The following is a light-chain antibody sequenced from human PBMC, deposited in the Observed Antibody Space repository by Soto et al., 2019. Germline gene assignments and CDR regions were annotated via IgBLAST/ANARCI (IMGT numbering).Light chain of an antibody. CDR3: QQYYSYLRT. J-gene: IGKJ1*01. V-gene: IGKV1-8*01. CDR2: AAS. Sequence: AIRMTQSPSSFSASTGDRVTITCRASQGISSYLAWYQQKPGKAPKLLIYAASTLQSGVPSRFSGSGSGTDFTLTISCLQSEDFATYFCQQYYSYLRTFGQGTKVDI. CDR1: QGISSY.